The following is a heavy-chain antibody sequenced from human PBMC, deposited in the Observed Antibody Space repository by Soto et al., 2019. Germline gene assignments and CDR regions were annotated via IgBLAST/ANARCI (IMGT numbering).Heavy chain of an antibody. CDR3: ATINRGYNSGPWPH. D-gene: IGHD5-18*01. J-gene: IGHJ4*02. CDR2: INGDGSST. CDR1: GFTISSYW. V-gene: IGHV3-74*01. Sequence: PGGSLRLSCVVSGFTISSYWTHWVRQAPGKGLVWVSRINGDGSSTNYADSVKGRFTISRDNAKNTLYLQMNTLRAEDTAVYYCATINRGYNSGPWPHWGQGTLVTVSS.